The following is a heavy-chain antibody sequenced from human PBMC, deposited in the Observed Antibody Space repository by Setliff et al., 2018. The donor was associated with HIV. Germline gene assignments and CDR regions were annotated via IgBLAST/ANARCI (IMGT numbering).Heavy chain of an antibody. Sequence: SETLSLTCTVSGSSISGHFWTWIRQPPGKGLEWIGYIYTTGSTNYNPSLTSRVTISVDTSKNRFSLKMRSVTAADTAVYYCARVPPEYSSSSQAFDIWGQGTKVTVSS. J-gene: IGHJ3*02. CDR3: ARVPPEYSSSSQAFDI. CDR2: IYTTGST. V-gene: IGHV4-59*11. CDR1: GSSISGHF. D-gene: IGHD6-6*01.